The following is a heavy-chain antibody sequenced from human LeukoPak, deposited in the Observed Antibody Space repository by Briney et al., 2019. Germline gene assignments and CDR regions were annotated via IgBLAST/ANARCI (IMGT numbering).Heavy chain of an antibody. J-gene: IGHJ4*02. CDR1: GYTFTSYG. D-gene: IGHD3-10*01. V-gene: IGHV1-18*01. CDR2: ISAYNGST. CDR3: AREVWFGELSERTLDY. Sequence: ASVKVSWKASGYTFTSYGISWVRQAPGQGLEWMGWISAYNGSTNYAQKLQGRVTMTTDTSTSTAYMELRSLRSDDTAVYYCAREVWFGELSERTLDYWGQGTLVTVSS.